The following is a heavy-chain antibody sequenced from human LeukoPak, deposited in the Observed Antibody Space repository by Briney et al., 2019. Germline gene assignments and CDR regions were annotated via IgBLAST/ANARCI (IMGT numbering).Heavy chain of an antibody. J-gene: IGHJ6*02. CDR2: ISSSGSTI. Sequence: PGGSLRLSCAASGFTFSSYEMNWVRQAPGKGLEWVSYISSSGSTIYYADSVKGRFTISRDNAKNSLYLQMNSLRAEDTAVYYFARDQTRRITIFGVVTPARYYYYGMDVWGQGTTVTVSS. CDR1: GFTFSSYE. D-gene: IGHD3-3*01. V-gene: IGHV3-48*03. CDR3: ARDQTRRITIFGVVTPARYYYYGMDV.